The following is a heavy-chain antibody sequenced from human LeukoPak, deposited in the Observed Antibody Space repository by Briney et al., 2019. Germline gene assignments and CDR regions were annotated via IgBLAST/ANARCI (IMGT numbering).Heavy chain of an antibody. D-gene: IGHD6-6*01. CDR3: ARGTYRSSSPSIGMPYYLDY. CDR2: ISSSSSTI. Sequence: PGGSLRLSCAASGFTFSSYSMNWVRQAPGKGLEWVSYISSSSSTIYYADSVKGRFTISRDNAENSLYLQMNSLRDEDTAVYFCARGTYRSSSPSIGMPYYLDYWGQGILVTVSS. CDR1: GFTFSSYS. J-gene: IGHJ4*02. V-gene: IGHV3-48*02.